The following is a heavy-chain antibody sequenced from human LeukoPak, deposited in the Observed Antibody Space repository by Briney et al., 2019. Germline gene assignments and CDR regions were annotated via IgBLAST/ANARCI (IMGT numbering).Heavy chain of an antibody. D-gene: IGHD2-2*01. CDR3: ARDGPTAAPFDY. J-gene: IGHJ4*02. CDR2: INPSGGST. CDR1: GYRLTSYD. V-gene: IGHV1-46*01. Sequence: ASVKVSCKASGYRLTSYDMRWVRQATGQGLEWMGIINPSGGSTRYAQRSPGRVAMTRDTSTTPVYMEVNSLTSEDTAVYFCARDGPTAAPFDYWGQGTLVTVSS.